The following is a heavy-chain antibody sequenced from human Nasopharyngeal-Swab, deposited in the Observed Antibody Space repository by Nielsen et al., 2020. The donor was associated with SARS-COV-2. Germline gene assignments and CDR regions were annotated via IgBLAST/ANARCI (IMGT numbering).Heavy chain of an antibody. CDR2: IIPIFGTA. CDR3: ARDRIVGATSAFDP. Sequence: WVRQAPGQGLEWMGGIIPIFGTANYAQKFQGRVTITADKSMSTAYMELSSLRSEDTAVYYCARDRIVGATSAFDPWGQGTLVTVSS. J-gene: IGHJ5*02. V-gene: IGHV1-69*06. D-gene: IGHD1-26*01.